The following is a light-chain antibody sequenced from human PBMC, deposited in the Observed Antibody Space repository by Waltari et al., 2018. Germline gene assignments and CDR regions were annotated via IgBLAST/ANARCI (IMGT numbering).Light chain of an antibody. V-gene: IGKV3-15*01. CDR3: QQYNNLYT. CDR1: QDVGSD. J-gene: IGKJ2*01. Sequence: EIVMTQSPVTLSVSPGESATLSCRASQDVGSDLAWYQQKPGQAPRLLIYETVTRATGVPARFSGSGSETDFTLTISSLQPEDVAVYYCQQYNNLYTFGRGTKLE. CDR2: ETV.